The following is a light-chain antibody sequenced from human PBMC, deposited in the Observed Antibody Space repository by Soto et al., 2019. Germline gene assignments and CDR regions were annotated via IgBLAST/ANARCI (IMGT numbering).Light chain of an antibody. J-gene: IGKJ4*02. Sequence: DAQMTQSPSSLSASVGDRVTITCRASQPIAHYLAWYQQKPGTVPKLLIYGASTLQSGVPSRLSGSGSGTDFTLTISSLQPEDFATYYCQKYNRAPLTFGGGTRVEIE. V-gene: IGKV1-27*01. CDR2: GAS. CDR3: QKYNRAPLT. CDR1: QPIAHY.